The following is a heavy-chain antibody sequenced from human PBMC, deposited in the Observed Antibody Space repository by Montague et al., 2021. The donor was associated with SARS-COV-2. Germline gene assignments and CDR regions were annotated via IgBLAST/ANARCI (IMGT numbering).Heavy chain of an antibody. CDR1: GFTSSGYE. J-gene: IGHJ6*03. Sequence: SLRLSCAASGFTSSGYEMNWVRQAPGKGLEWVSYISSSGSTIYYADSVKGRFTISRDNAKNSLYLQMNSLRAEDTAVYYCAREKARITIFGAPRGYMDVWGKGTTVTVSS. V-gene: IGHV3-48*03. D-gene: IGHD3-3*01. CDR3: AREKARITIFGAPRGYMDV. CDR2: ISSSGSTI.